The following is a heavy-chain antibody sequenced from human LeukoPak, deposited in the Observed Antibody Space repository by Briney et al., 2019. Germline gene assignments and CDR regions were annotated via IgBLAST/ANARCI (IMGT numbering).Heavy chain of an antibody. D-gene: IGHD6-19*01. Sequence: RAGRSLRLSCAASGFTFSSYAMHWVRQAPGKGLEYVSAISSNGGSTYYANSVKGRFTISRDNSKNTLYLQMGSLRAEDMAVYYCARAKSSPGTFDIWGQGTMVTVSS. V-gene: IGHV3-64*01. CDR2: ISSNGGST. CDR1: GFTFSSYA. CDR3: ARAKSSPGTFDI. J-gene: IGHJ3*02.